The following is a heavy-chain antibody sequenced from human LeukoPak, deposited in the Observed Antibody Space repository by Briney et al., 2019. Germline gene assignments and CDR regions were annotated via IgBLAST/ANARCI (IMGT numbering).Heavy chain of an antibody. CDR3: ARLVRDSASGYWYFDL. D-gene: IGHD5-18*01. Sequence: PSETPSLRCTVSGDSISTYYRGWIRQPPGKGLEWIAYIHDSGDTNYNPSLKSRVTISADTPKNQFSLKVNSVTAADTAVYYCARLVRDSASGYWYFDLWGRGTLVTVSS. V-gene: IGHV4-59*01. CDR1: GDSISTYY. J-gene: IGHJ2*01. CDR2: IHDSGDT.